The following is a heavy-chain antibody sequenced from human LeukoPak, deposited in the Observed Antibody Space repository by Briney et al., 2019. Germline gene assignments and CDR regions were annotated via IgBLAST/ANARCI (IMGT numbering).Heavy chain of an antibody. D-gene: IGHD3-10*01. J-gene: IGHJ4*02. V-gene: IGHV3-9*01. CDR2: ISWNSGSI. CDR1: GFTFDDYA. Sequence: GRSLRLSCAASGFTFDDYAMHWVRQAPGKGLEWVSGISWNSGSIGYADSVKGRFTISRDNSKNTLYLQMNSLRAEDTAVYYCSGSNTYYFDYWGQGTLVTVSS. CDR3: SGSNTYYFDY.